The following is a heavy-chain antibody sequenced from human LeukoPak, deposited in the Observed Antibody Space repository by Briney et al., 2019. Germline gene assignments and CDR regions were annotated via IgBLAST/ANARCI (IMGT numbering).Heavy chain of an antibody. V-gene: IGHV3-30*04. CDR1: GFTFSNYA. Sequence: GGSLRLSCAASGFTFSNYAMHWVRQAPDQGLEWVAVISYDGTNIYYADSVKGRFTISRDNSKNTLYLQMNSLRAEDTAVYYCAKNRERDGSGSYYNGDDYWGQGTLVTVSS. CDR3: AKNRERDGSGSYYNGDDY. CDR2: ISYDGTNI. D-gene: IGHD3-10*01. J-gene: IGHJ4*02.